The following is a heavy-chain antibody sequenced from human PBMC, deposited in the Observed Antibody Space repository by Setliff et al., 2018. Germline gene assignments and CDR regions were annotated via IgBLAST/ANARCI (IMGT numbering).Heavy chain of an antibody. V-gene: IGHV4-39*01. CDR2: IYDSGSS. CDR1: GGSVSNSGFF. J-gene: IGHJ5*02. CDR3: GRGFSRIEGWGNWFDP. D-gene: IGHD2-15*01. Sequence: TLSLTCTVSGGSVSNSGFFWGWLRQAPGKGLEWIGNIYDSGSSNYNASLKSRPIITRDTSKNQISLKLTSVTAADTAVYYCGRGFSRIEGWGNWFDPWGQGILVTVSS.